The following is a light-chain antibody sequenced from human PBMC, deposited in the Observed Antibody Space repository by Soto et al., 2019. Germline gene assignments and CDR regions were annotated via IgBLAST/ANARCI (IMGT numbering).Light chain of an antibody. V-gene: IGLV1-40*01. CDR3: CSYARNRLYV. CDR1: SSNIGAGYD. Sequence: QSALAQPPSVSGAPGQRVTISCTGSSSNIGAGYDVHWYQQLPGTAPKLLIYGNSNRPSGVPDRFSGSKSGNTASLTISGLQDEDEASYYCCSYARNRLYVFGSGTKVTV. J-gene: IGLJ1*01. CDR2: GNS.